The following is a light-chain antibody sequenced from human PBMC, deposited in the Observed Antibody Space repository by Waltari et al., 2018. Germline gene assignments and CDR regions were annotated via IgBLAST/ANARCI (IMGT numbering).Light chain of an antibody. CDR1: NFNIGRNS. V-gene: IGLV1-44*01. J-gene: IGLJ1*01. CDR3: ATWEGSQRV. CDR2: DND. Sequence: QSVVTQPPSASGTPGQRVTIACSGSNFNIGRNSVSWFQQPPGAAPKLLMYDNDQRPAGVPDRFSASKSGTSASLAISALQSGDEADYYCATWEGSQRVFGTGTKVTVL.